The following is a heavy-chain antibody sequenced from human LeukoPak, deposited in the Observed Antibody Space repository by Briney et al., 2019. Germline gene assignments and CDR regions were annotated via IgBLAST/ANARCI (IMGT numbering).Heavy chain of an antibody. V-gene: IGHV4-39*01. D-gene: IGHD3-22*01. CDR2: VYYGGST. Sequence: WVRQPPGKGLEWIGIVYYGGSTHYNPSHKGRVTLSVDTSKNQFSLKLTSVTAADTAVYYCARRISTYDSSGYSTGDAFDFWGQGILVTVSS. J-gene: IGHJ4*02. CDR3: ARRISTYDSSGYSTGDAFDF.